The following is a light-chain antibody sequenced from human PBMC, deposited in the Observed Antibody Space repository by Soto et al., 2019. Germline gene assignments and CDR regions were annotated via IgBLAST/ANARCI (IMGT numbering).Light chain of an antibody. V-gene: IGLV1-40*01. CDR3: QSYDSSLSGYWV. J-gene: IGLJ3*02. CDR2: GNS. Sequence: QPVLTQPPSVSGAPGQRVTISCIGSSSSIGAGYDVHWYQQLPGTAPKLLIYGNSNRPSGVPDRFSGSKSGTSASLAITGLQAEDEAYYYCQSYDSSLSGYWVFGGGTKLTVL. CDR1: SSSIGAGYD.